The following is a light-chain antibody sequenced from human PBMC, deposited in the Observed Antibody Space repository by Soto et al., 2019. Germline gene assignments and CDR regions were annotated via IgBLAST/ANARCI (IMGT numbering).Light chain of an antibody. CDR1: QSVSSN. J-gene: IGKJ1*01. Sequence: EIVMTQSPATLSVSPGERATLSCRASQSVSSNLAWYQQKPGQAARLLIYGASSRPTGIPARFSGSGSGTEFTLTISSLEAEDFAVYYCQQDNNCVGTFGQGTKVEIK. CDR3: QQDNNCVGT. CDR2: GAS. V-gene: IGKV3-15*01.